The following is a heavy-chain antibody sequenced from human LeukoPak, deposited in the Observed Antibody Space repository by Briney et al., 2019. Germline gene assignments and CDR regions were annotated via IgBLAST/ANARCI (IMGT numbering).Heavy chain of an antibody. CDR1: GFTFSSYA. CDR2: ISYDGSNQ. CDR3: AKSRGWLQFDY. Sequence: GGSLRLSCAASGFTFSSYAMHWVRQAPGKGLEWVAIISYDGSNQYYADSVKGRFTISRDNFKNTLYLQMNSLRAEDTAVYYCAKSRGWLQFDYWGQGTLVTVSS. J-gene: IGHJ4*02. D-gene: IGHD5-24*01. V-gene: IGHV3-30*04.